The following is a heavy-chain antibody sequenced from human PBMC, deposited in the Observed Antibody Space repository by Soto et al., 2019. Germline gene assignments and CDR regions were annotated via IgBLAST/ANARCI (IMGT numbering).Heavy chain of an antibody. CDR3: ARSQGSSTSLEIYYYYYYGMDV. V-gene: IGHV1-69*01. Sequence: QVQLVQSGAEVKKPGSSVKVSCKASGGTFSSYAISWVRQAPGQGLEWMGVIIPISGTANYAQKFQGRVTITADESTSTAYMALRSLRSEDTAVYYCARSQGSSTSLEIYYYYYYGMDVWGQGTTVTVSS. J-gene: IGHJ6*02. CDR1: GGTFSSYA. D-gene: IGHD2-2*01. CDR2: IIPISGTA.